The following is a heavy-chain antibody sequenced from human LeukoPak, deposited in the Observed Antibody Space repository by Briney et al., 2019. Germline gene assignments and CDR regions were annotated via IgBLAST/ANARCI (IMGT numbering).Heavy chain of an antibody. CDR2: IIPIFGTA. D-gene: IGHD6-13*01. Sequence: SVKVSCKASGGTFSSYAISWVRQAPGQGLEWMGGIIPIFGTANYAQKFQGRVTITADEPTSTAYMELSSLRSEDTAVYYCAREESSRLSAWFDPWGQGTLVTVSS. J-gene: IGHJ5*02. CDR3: AREESSRLSAWFDP. CDR1: GGTFSSYA. V-gene: IGHV1-69*01.